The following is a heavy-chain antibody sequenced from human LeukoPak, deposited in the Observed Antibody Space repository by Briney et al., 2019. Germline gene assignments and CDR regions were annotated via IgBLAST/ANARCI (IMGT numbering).Heavy chain of an antibody. CDR1: GGSISSYY. J-gene: IGHJ5*02. Sequence: SETLSLTCTVSGGSISSYYWSWIRQPPGKGLEWIGYIYYSGSTNYNPSLKSRVTISVDTSKNQSSLKLSSVTAADTAVYYCARGYCSSTSCYRWFDPWGQGTLVTVSS. CDR2: IYYSGST. V-gene: IGHV4-59*01. CDR3: ARGYCSSTSCYRWFDP. D-gene: IGHD2-2*01.